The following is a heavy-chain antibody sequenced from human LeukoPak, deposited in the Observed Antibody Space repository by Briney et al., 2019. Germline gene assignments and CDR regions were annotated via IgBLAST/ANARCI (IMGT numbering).Heavy chain of an antibody. CDR1: GFTFSGYS. D-gene: IGHD3-10*01. J-gene: IGHJ4*02. CDR2: IRTSSSTI. Sequence: GGSLRLSCAASGFTFSGYSMIWVRQSPGKGLDWVSYIRTSSSTIYYADSLKGRFTISREKAKNSLYIQVNSLRDEDTAVYYCARGRTYGSGTYWAFDYWGQGTLVTVSS. V-gene: IGHV3-48*02. CDR3: ARGRTYGSGTYWAFDY.